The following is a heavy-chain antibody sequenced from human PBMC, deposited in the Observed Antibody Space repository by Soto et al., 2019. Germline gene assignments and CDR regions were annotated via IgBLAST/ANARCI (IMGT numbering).Heavy chain of an antibody. CDR3: AGRSYYYDSSGYLADY. Sequence: AGALILSCAASGFTFSDSYMSWIRQAAGKGLEWVSYISSSGSTIYYADSVKGRFTISRDNAKNSLYLQMNSLRAEDTAVYYCAGRSYYYDSSGYLADYWGQGTLVTVSS. J-gene: IGHJ4*02. V-gene: IGHV3-11*01. D-gene: IGHD3-22*01. CDR1: GFTFSDSY. CDR2: ISSSGSTI.